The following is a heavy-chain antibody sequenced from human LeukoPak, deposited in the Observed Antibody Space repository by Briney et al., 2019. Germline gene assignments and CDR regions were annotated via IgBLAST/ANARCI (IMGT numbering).Heavy chain of an antibody. CDR2: INQSGST. Sequence: PSETLSLTCHVQGGSFSGYYWSWIRQPPGKGLEWIGEINQSGSTNYNPSLKRPVTISVDTSKKTFSLKLSSVTAAVTAVYYCARRRGGKFFFDDSGYYYFSDAFDIGGQGTMVTVSS. J-gene: IGHJ3*02. CDR3: ARRRGGKFFFDDSGYYYFSDAFDI. D-gene: IGHD3-22*01. CDR1: GGSFSGYY. V-gene: IGHV4-34*01.